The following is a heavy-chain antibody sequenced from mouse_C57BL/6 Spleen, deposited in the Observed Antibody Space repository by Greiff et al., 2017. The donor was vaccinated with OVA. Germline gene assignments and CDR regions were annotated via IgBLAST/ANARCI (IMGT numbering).Heavy chain of an antibody. CDR2: IDPETGGT. J-gene: IGHJ2*01. D-gene: IGHD1-1*01. CDR1: GYTFTDYE. CDR3: TRITTVVDY. V-gene: IGHV1-15*01. Sequence: VKLMESGAELVRPGASVTLSCKASGYTFTDYEMHWVKQTPVHGLEWIGAIDPETGGTAYNQKFKGKAILTADKSSSTAYMELRSLTSEDSAVYYCTRITTVVDYWGQGTTLTVSS.